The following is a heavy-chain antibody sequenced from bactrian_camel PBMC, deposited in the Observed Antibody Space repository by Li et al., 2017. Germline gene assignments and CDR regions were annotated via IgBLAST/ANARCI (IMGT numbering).Heavy chain of an antibody. Sequence: HVQLVESGGGPVQSGGSLRLSCQVSGDTYFGDCVGWFRQAAGREREGVATIDTQDIPSYTDSVKGRFTMYADNAKVYLQMDRLKSEDTAMYYCAADISPGTICSAATQILAFQYRGQGTQVTVS. D-gene: IGHD2*01. V-gene: IGHV3S53*01. J-gene: IGHJ4*01. CDR2: IDTQDIP. CDR3: AADISPGTICSAATQILAFQY. CDR1: GDTYFGDC.